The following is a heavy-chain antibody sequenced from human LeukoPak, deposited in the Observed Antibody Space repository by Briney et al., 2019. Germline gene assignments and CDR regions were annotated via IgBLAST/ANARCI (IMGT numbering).Heavy chain of an antibody. D-gene: IGHD2-15*01. CDR1: GGTFSSYA. CDR3: ARDGGYCSVTNCYSAWFDP. J-gene: IGHJ5*02. V-gene: IGHV1-69*05. Sequence: ASVKVSCEASGGTFSSYAISWVRQAPGQGLEWMGGIIPIFGTANYAQKFQGRVTITTDESTNTAYMELRSLRSDDTAVYYCARDGGYCSVTNCYSAWFDPWGQGTLVTVSS. CDR2: IIPIFGTA.